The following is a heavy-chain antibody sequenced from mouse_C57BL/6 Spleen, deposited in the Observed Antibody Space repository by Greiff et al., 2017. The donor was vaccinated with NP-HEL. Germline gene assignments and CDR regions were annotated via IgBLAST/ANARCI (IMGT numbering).Heavy chain of an antibody. CDR3: ARFYYDYAAWFAY. CDR2: INPNNGGT. V-gene: IGHV1-22*01. D-gene: IGHD2-4*01. J-gene: IGHJ3*01. CDR1: GYTFTDYN. Sequence: VQLQQSGPELVKPGASVKMSCKASGYTFTDYNMHWVKQSHGKSLEWIGYINPNNGGTSYNQKFKGKATLTVNKSSSTAYMELRSLTSEDSAVYYCARFYYDYAAWFAYRGQGTLVTVSA.